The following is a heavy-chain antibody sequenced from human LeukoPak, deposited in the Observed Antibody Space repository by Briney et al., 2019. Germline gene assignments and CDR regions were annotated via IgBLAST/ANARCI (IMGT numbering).Heavy chain of an antibody. CDR3: ARTRAGSGSYPYYFDY. D-gene: IGHD3-10*01. Sequence: PSETLSLTCAVYGGSFSGYYWSWIRQPPGKGLEWIGEINHSGSTNYNPSLKSRVTISVDTSKNQFSLRLSSVTAADTAVYYCARTRAGSGSYPYYFDYWGQGTLVTVSS. CDR1: GGSFSGYY. J-gene: IGHJ4*02. V-gene: IGHV4-34*01. CDR2: INHSGST.